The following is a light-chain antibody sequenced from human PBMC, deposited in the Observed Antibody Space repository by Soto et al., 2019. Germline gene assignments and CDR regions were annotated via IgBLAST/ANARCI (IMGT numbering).Light chain of an antibody. CDR1: QSVSSN. CDR2: GAS. Sequence: EIVMTQSPATLSVSPGERATLSCRASQSVSSNLAWYQQKPGQAPRLLIYGASTRATGIPARFSGSGSGTDVTISISSLPSADFAVYYCQQYNNWPPWTFGQGTNVEIK. J-gene: IGKJ1*01. V-gene: IGKV3-15*01. CDR3: QQYNNWPPWT.